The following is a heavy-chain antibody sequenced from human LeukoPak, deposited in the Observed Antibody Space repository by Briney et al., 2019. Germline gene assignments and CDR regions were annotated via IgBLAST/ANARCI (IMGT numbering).Heavy chain of an antibody. D-gene: IGHD3-10*01. V-gene: IGHV4-59*01. J-gene: IGHJ4*02. Sequence: SETLSLTCTVSGGSISSYYWSWIRQPPGKGLEWIGYIYYSGSTNYNPSLKSRVTISVDTSKNQFSLKLSSVTAADTAVYYRARGPWRFGEHHHLDYWGQGTLVTVSS. CDR2: IYYSGST. CDR1: GGSISSYY. CDR3: ARGPWRFGEHHHLDY.